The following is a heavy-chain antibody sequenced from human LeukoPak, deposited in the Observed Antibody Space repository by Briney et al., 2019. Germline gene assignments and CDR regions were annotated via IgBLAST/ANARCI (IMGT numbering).Heavy chain of an antibody. CDR1: GYTFTSYG. J-gene: IGHJ5*02. CDR2: ISAYNGNT. V-gene: IGHV1-18*01. D-gene: IGHD3-9*01. CDR3: ARADLLTGYYPVDP. Sequence: ASVKVSCKAAGYTFTSYGISWGRQAPGQGLEWMGWISAYNGNTNYAQKLQGRVTMTTDTSTSTAYMELRSMRSDDTAVYYCARADLLTGYYPVDPWGQGTLVTVSS.